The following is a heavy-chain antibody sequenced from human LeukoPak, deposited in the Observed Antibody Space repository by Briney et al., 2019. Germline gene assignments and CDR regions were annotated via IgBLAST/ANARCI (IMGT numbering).Heavy chain of an antibody. V-gene: IGHV1-18*01. CDR1: GGTSSSHV. J-gene: IGHJ3*02. CDR3: AREKGAFDI. Sequence: ASVKVSCKASGGTSSSHVISWVRQAPGQGLEWMGWISAYNGNTNYAQKLQGRVTMTTDTSTSTAYMELRRLRSDDTAVYYCAREKGAFDIWAKGQWSPSLQ. CDR2: ISAYNGNT.